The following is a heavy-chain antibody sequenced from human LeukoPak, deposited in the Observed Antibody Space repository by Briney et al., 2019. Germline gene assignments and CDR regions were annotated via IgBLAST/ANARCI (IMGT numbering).Heavy chain of an antibody. V-gene: IGHV1-69*04. D-gene: IGHD3-10*01. CDR2: IIPILGIA. Sequence: SVKVSCKASGGTFSSYAISWVRQAPGQGLEWMGRIIPILGIANYAQKFQGRVTITADKSTSTAYMELSSLRSEDTAVYYCARDNTIITYYYGMDGWGQGTTVTVSS. J-gene: IGHJ6*02. CDR1: GGTFSSYA. CDR3: ARDNTIITYYYGMDG.